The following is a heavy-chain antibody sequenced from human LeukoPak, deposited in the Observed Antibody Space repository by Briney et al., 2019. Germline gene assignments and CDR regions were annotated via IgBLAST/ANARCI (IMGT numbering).Heavy chain of an antibody. D-gene: IGHD6-13*01. CDR3: ARGSWHAP. V-gene: IGHV1-2*02. J-gene: IGHJ5*02. CDR2: MNPKSGGT. Sequence: ASVKVSCKASGYTFSDYYIHWVRQAPGQGLEWMGWMNPKSGGTKYAQKFQGRVTMTRDTSISTAYMELSRLRSDDTAVYFCARGSWHAPWGQGTLVTVSS. CDR1: GYTFSDYY.